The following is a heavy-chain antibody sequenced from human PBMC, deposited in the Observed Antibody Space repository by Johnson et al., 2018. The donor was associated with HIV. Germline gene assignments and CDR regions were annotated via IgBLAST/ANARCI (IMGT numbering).Heavy chain of an antibody. CDR1: GFTFSNYG. CDR3: AKARDATRQTDALDV. Sequence: QVQLVESGGGVVQPGRSLRLSCAASGFTFSNYGMDWVRQAPVKGLEWVAVIWFDGSNQFYADSVKGRFTISRDNSKNTLFLEMNSLRAEDTAVYYCAKARDATRQTDALDVWGQGTMVTVSS. CDR2: IWFDGSNQ. V-gene: IGHV3-33*06. J-gene: IGHJ3*01.